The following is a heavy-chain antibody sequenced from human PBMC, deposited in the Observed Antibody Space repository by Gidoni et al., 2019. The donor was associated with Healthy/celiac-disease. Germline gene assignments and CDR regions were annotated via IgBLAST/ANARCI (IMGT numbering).Heavy chain of an antibody. CDR1: GVTFSNAW. CDR3: TTEAPYCSSTSCYNGALDY. V-gene: IGHV3-15*07. CDR2: IKRKTDGGTT. D-gene: IGHD2-2*02. J-gene: IGHJ4*02. Sequence: EVQLVESGGRLVKPGGSLRLSCAASGVTFSNAWMNWTRQAPGKGLEWVVRIKRKTDGGTTDYAAPMKGRFTISRDDSKNTLYLQMNSLKTEDTAVYYCTTEAPYCSSTSCYNGALDYWGQGTLVTVSS.